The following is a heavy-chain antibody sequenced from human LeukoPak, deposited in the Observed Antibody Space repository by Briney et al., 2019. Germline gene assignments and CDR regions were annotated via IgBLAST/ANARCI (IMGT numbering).Heavy chain of an antibody. CDR2: IYHSGST. Sequence: PSETLSLTCAVYGGSFSYYWSWIRQSPGKGLEWIGQIYHSGSTNYNPSLKSRVTISLDTSKNQFSLKLRYVTAADTAVYYCARGRPTASTYGPYYFDYWGQGTLVTVSS. D-gene: IGHD3-10*01. J-gene: IGHJ4*02. V-gene: IGHV4-34*01. CDR3: ARGRPTASTYGPYYFDY. CDR1: GGSFSYY.